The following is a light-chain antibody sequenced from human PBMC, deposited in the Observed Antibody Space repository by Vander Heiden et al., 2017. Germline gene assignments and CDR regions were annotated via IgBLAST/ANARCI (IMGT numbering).Light chain of an antibody. J-gene: IGKJ1*01. CDR3: QQDDNLPWT. CDR1: QDISIY. Sequence: DIQMTQSPSSLSTSVGDRVTITCQASQDISIYLNWYQQKPGKAPKLLIYDASSLETGVPSRFSGSGSGTDFTFTISSLQPEDIATYYCQQDDNLPWTFGQGTKVEIK. V-gene: IGKV1-33*01. CDR2: DAS.